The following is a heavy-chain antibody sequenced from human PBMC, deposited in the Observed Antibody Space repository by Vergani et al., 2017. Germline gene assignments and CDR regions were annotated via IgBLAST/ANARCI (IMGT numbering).Heavy chain of an antibody. CDR1: GFIFSDHY. D-gene: IGHD3-10*01. V-gene: IGHV3-72*01. Sequence: EVQVVESGGGLVQPGGSLRLSCAASGFIFSDHYMDWVRQAPGKGLEWVGRIRNKANDYTTQYAASVKGRFTISRDDSKSYLYLQMNSLQTEDTALNDCVRDQVTMLRGRDALDIWGQGTMVTVSS. J-gene: IGHJ3*02. CDR2: IRNKANDYTT. CDR3: VRDQVTMLRGRDALDI.